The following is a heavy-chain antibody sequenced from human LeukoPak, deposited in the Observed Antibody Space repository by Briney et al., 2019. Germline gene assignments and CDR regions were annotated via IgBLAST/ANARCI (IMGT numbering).Heavy chain of an antibody. D-gene: IGHD3-9*01. Sequence: SETLSLTCTVSGVSMSGHYWSWIRQPPGKGLEWIGYIYYSATTNYNPSLKSRVTISADTSKKQFSLRLSSVTAADTAVYYCARAPYFDWLLYPSPFFDYWGQGTLVTVSS. CDR1: GVSMSGHY. CDR2: IYYSATT. V-gene: IGHV4-59*11. J-gene: IGHJ4*02. CDR3: ARAPYFDWLLYPSPFFDY.